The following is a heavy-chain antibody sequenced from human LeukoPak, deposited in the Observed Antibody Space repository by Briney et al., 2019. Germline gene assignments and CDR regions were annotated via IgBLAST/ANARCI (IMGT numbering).Heavy chain of an antibody. CDR1: GFTFSDYY. J-gene: IGHJ6*03. CDR2: ISSSGSTI. D-gene: IGHD1-20*01. V-gene: IGHV3-11*04. CDR3: ALTDYYYYMDV. Sequence: AGGSLRLSCAASGFTFSDYYMSWIRQARGKGLEWVSYISSSGSTIYYADSVKGRFTISRDNAENSLYLQMNSLRAEDTAVYYCALTDYYYYMDVWGKGTTVTVSS.